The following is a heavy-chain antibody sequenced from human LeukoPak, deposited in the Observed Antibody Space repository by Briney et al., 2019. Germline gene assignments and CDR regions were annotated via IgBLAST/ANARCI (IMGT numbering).Heavy chain of an antibody. CDR1: GVSISSYS. CDR3: ARDTYNYGSSAYYFDY. Sequence: SETLSLTCTVSGVSISSYSWSWIRQPAGKGLEWIGRIYTSGSTNYNPSLKSRVTMSVDTSKNQFSLKLGSVTAADTAVYYCARDTYNYGSSAYYFDYWGQGTLVTVSS. V-gene: IGHV4-4*07. D-gene: IGHD5-18*01. CDR2: IYTSGST. J-gene: IGHJ4*02.